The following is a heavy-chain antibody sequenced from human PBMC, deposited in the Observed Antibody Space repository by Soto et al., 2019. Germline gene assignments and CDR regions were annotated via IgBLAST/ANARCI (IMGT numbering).Heavy chain of an antibody. Sequence: EVQLLESGGGLVQPGGSLRLSCEASGFTFSSFAMNWVRQDPGKGLEWVSAISGSSGHTYYADSVKGRFIISRDNSKNTLYLQMDSLSADDTAVYYCARGPSEYIWGSYLRYCDSWGQGSLVTVSS. J-gene: IGHJ4*02. D-gene: IGHD3-16*02. V-gene: IGHV3-23*01. CDR3: ARGPSEYIWGSYLRYCDS. CDR2: ISGSSGHT. CDR1: GFTFSSFA.